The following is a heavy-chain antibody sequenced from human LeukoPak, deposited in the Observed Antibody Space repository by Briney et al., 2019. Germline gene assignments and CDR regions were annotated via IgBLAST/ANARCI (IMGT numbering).Heavy chain of an antibody. Sequence: ASVKVSCKFSGYTLTELSMHWVRQAPGKGLEWMGGFDPEDGETIYAQKFQGRVTMTEDTSTDTAYMELSSLRSEDTAVYYCATRFLSYGDYAFDYWGQGTLVTVSS. CDR3: ATRFLSYGDYAFDY. D-gene: IGHD4-17*01. CDR2: FDPEDGET. CDR1: GYTLTELS. V-gene: IGHV1-24*01. J-gene: IGHJ4*02.